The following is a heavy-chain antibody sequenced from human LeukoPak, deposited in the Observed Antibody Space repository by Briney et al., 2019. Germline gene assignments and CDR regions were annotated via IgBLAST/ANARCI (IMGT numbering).Heavy chain of an antibody. V-gene: IGHV3-21*01. CDR2: ISSSSSYI. CDR3: ARGSLLRSSDYYFDY. D-gene: IGHD3-3*01. Sequence: GGSLRLSCAASGFTFSSYSMNWVRQAPGKGLEWVSSISSSSSYIYYADSVKGRFTISRDNAKNSLYLQMNSLRAEDTAVYYCARGSLLRSSDYYFDYWGQGTLVTVSS. CDR1: GFTFSSYS. J-gene: IGHJ4*02.